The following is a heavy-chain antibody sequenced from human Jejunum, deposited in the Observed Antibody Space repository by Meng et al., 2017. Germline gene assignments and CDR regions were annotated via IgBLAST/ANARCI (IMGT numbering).Heavy chain of an antibody. V-gene: IGHV4-34*01. CDR2: INHSGTT. Sequence: QVHCHHWGPCLFKPSAPLAPTLAVYVGSLNAYICRWIHQAPRKVLEGIGEINHSGTTTYGPSLKSRVTISADSSKNQFSLSLRSVTAADTAVYYCAREGGYSYGPMQWGQGTLVTVSS. CDR3: AREGGYSYGPMQ. CDR1: VGSLNAYI. J-gene: IGHJ4*02. D-gene: IGHD5-18*01.